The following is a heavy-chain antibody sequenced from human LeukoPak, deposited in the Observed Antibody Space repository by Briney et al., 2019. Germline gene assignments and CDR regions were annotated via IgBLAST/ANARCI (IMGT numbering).Heavy chain of an antibody. Sequence: GESLKISCKGFGYSFTTYWIGWVRQMPGKGLEWMGIIYPGDSDTRYSPSFQGQVTISADMSISTAYLQWSSLQAPDTAMYYCGMSGDRVPLQDDVFDVWGQGTMVTVST. V-gene: IGHV5-51*01. D-gene: IGHD1-26*01. J-gene: IGHJ3*01. CDR3: GMSGDRVPLQDDVFDV. CDR1: GYSFTTYW. CDR2: IYPGDSDT.